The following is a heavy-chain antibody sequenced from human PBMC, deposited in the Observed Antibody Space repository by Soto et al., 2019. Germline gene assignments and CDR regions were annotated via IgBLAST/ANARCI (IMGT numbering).Heavy chain of an antibody. Sequence: QVQLQQWGAGLLKPSETLSLTCAVYGGFVSSGSYYWSWIRQPPGKGLEWIGEMSHSGGTHFNPSLKSPVTISVDTSKNQFSRKMSSVTAADTALYYCEGVERRTGTSVVDAFDIWVPGTMVTVSS. J-gene: IGHJ3*02. V-gene: IGHV4-34*01. CDR3: EGVERRTGTSVVDAFDI. D-gene: IGHD1-1*01. CDR2: MSHSGGT. CDR1: GGFVSSGSYY.